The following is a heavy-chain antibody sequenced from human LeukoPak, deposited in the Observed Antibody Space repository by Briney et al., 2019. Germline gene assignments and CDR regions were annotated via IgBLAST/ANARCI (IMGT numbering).Heavy chain of an antibody. CDR2: IIPIFGTA. V-gene: IGHV1-69*05. J-gene: IGHJ4*02. CDR3: ASTFVGYCSGGSCYHITTSWYYFDY. Sequence: ASVKVSCKVSGGTFSSYAISWVRQAPGQGLEWMGGIIPIFGTANYAQKFQGRVTITTDESTSTAYMELSSLRSEDTAVYYCASTFVGYCSGGSCYHITTSWYYFDYWGQGTLVTVSS. CDR1: GGTFSSYA. D-gene: IGHD2-15*01.